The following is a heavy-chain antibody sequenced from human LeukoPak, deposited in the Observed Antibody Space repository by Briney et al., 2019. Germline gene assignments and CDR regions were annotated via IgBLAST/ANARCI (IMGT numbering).Heavy chain of an antibody. D-gene: IGHD6-6*01. CDR2: INPTGGST. CDR3: AREGSSSCFDY. V-gene: IGHV1-46*01. Sequence: ASVKVSCKASGYTFISYQMHWVRQAPGQGLEWMGIINPTGGSTSHAQKFQGRVTMTRDTSTSTVYMELSSLRSEDTAVYYCAREGSSSCFDYWGQGTLVTVSS. CDR1: GYTFISYQ. J-gene: IGHJ4*02.